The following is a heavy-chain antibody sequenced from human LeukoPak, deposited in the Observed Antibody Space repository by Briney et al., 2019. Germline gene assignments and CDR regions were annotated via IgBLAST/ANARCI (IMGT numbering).Heavy chain of an antibody. CDR3: ARESRAPYTSSPHFYYYYYMDV. V-gene: IGHV4-4*07. CDR1: GASVTSYY. D-gene: IGHD6-6*01. Sequence: SDTLSLTCTVSGASVTSYYWSWIRRPAGKGLEWIGRIFTNGSPNHNPSLKSRVTMSVDTSKNQFSLKLSSVTAADAAVYYCARESRAPYTSSPHFYYYYYMDVWGNGTTVTVSS. J-gene: IGHJ6*03. CDR2: IFTNGSP.